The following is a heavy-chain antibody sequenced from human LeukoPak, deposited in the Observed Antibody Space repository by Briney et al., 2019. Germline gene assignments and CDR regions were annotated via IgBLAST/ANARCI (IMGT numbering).Heavy chain of an antibody. CDR3: ARDQVDNWNAEVWDY. D-gene: IGHD1-1*01. J-gene: IGHJ4*02. Sequence: ASVKVSCKASGYTFTSYGISWVRQAPGQGLEWMEWISAYNGNTNYAQKLQGRVTMTTDTSTSTAYMELRSLRSDDTAVYYCARDQVDNWNAEVWDYWGQGTLVTVSS. V-gene: IGHV1-18*01. CDR2: ISAYNGNT. CDR1: GYTFTSYG.